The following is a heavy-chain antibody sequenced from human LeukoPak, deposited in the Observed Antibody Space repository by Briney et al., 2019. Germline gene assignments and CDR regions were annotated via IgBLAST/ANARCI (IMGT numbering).Heavy chain of an antibody. CDR1: GGSISSYY. Sequence: PSETLSLTCTVSGGSISSYYWSWIRQPAGKGLEWIGRIYTSGSTNYNPSLKSRVTMSVDTSKNQFSLKLSSVTAADTAVYYCARETLQEGIAAAGMRYYYYYYYMDVWGKGTTVTISS. CDR3: ARETLQEGIAAAGMRYYYYYYYMDV. V-gene: IGHV4-4*07. CDR2: IYTSGST. D-gene: IGHD6-13*01. J-gene: IGHJ6*03.